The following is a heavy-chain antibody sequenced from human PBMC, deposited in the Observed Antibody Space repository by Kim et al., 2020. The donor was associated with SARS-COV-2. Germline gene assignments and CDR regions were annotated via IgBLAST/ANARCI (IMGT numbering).Heavy chain of an antibody. CDR2: INAGNGNT. V-gene: IGHV1-3*01. CDR3: ARDPGVGMVYAKMRQTGWFDP. Sequence: ASVKVSCKASGYTFTSYAMHWVRQAPGQRLEWMGWINAGNGNTKYSQKFQGRVTITRDTSASTAYMELSSLRSEDTAVYYCARDPGVGMVYAKMRQTGWFDPWGQGTLVTVSS. J-gene: IGHJ5*02. CDR1: GYTFTSYA. D-gene: IGHD2-8*01.